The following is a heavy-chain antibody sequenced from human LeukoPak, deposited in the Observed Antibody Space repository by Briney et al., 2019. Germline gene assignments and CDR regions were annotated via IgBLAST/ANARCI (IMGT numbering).Heavy chain of an antibody. Sequence: ASVKVSCKASGYTFTSYYMHWVRQAPGQGLEWVGIINPSGGSTSYAQKFHGRVTMTRDTSTSTVYMELSSLRSEDTAVYYCARDRYSYGTTFDYWGQGTLVTVSS. V-gene: IGHV1-46*01. CDR2: INPSGGST. J-gene: IGHJ4*02. D-gene: IGHD5-18*01. CDR1: GYTFTSYY. CDR3: ARDRYSYGTTFDY.